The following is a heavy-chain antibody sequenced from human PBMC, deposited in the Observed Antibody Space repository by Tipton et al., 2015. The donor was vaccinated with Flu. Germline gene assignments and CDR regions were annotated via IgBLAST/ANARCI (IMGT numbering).Heavy chain of an antibody. CDR2: SYYSGST. D-gene: IGHD3-10*01. Sequence: GLVKPSETLSLICTVSGASVSSSRYYWAWIRQPPGKGLEWIGFSYYSGSTSYNPSLQSRVTISVDTSRNQFSLNLKSVTAADTAVYYCARDRGWPASLDYWGQGILVTVSS. J-gene: IGHJ4*02. V-gene: IGHV4-61*01. CDR3: ARDRGWPASLDY. CDR1: GASVSSSRYY.